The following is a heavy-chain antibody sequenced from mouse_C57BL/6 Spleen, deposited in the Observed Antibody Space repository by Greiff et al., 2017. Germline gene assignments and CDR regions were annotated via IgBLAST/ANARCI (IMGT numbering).Heavy chain of an antibody. CDR2: ISSGGDYI. CDR3: TRFYYGNYEDAMDY. V-gene: IGHV5-9-1*02. Sequence: EVQLVESGEGLVKPGGSLKLSCAASGFTFSSYAMSWVRQTPEKRLEWVAYISSGGDYIYYADTVKGRFTISRDNARNTLYLQMSSLKSEDTAMYYCTRFYYGNYEDAMDYWGQGTSVTVSS. CDR1: GFTFSSYA. J-gene: IGHJ4*01. D-gene: IGHD2-1*01.